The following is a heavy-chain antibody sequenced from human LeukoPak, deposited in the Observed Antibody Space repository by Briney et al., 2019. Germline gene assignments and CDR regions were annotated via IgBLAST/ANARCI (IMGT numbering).Heavy chain of an antibody. D-gene: IGHD3-10*01. CDR2: LTGGVDST. Sequence: GGSLRLSCAPSGVIFSTYWMSWVRQAPGKGREWVSPLTGGVDSTYYADSVKGRFTISRDNSKNTLYLQMHSLRAEDTAVYYCAKGLYYYYASGSYTLDFWGQGTQVTVSS. CDR3: AKGLYYYYASGSYTLDF. J-gene: IGHJ4*02. CDR1: GVIFSTYW. V-gene: IGHV3-23*01.